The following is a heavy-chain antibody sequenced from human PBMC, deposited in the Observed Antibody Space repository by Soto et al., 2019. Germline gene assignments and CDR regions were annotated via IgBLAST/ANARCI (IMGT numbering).Heavy chain of an antibody. J-gene: IGHJ6*02. CDR2: MNPNSGNT. CDR3: ASYYSNATYYHLGKDG. Sequence: ASVKVSCKASGYTFTSYDINWVRQATGQGLEWMGWMNPNSGNTGYAQKFQGRVTMTRNTSISTAYMELSSLRSEDTAVYYCASYYSNATYYHLGKDGWGQGTTVTVSS. V-gene: IGHV1-8*01. CDR1: GYTFTSYD. D-gene: IGHD6-13*01.